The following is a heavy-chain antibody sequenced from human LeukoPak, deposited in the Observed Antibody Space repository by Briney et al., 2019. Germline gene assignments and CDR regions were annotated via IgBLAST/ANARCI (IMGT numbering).Heavy chain of an antibody. J-gene: IGHJ4*02. CDR2: ISYDGSNK. CDR1: GFTFSSYA. CDR3: ARGPVATMRFDH. V-gene: IGHV3-30-3*01. D-gene: IGHD5-12*01. Sequence: PGGSLRLSCAASGFTFSSYAMHWVRQAPGKGLEWVAVISYDGSNKYYADSVKGRFTISRDNSKNTLYLQMNSLRAEDTAVYYCARGPVATMRFDHWGQGTLVTVSS.